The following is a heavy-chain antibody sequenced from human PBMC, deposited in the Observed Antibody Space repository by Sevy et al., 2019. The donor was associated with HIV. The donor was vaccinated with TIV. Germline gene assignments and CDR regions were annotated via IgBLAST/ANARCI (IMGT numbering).Heavy chain of an antibody. D-gene: IGHD2-21*02. Sequence: ASVKVSCKASGGTLNNYGMNWVRQAPGQGLEWMGGIIPSAGIASYAQRIKGRAAITADTSTSTLYLEVGRLRSDDTALYFCASVRPCGGDCYFFDTWGQGTLVTVSS. CDR3: ASVRPCGGDCYFFDT. V-gene: IGHV1-69*10. CDR1: GGTLNNYG. CDR2: IIPSAGIA. J-gene: IGHJ4*02.